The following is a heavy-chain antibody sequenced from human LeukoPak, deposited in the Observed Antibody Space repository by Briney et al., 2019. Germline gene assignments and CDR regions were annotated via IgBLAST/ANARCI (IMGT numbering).Heavy chain of an antibody. CDR2: TNPNSGGT. CDR3: ARDRGYSPGDY. CDR1: GYTFTGYY. V-gene: IGHV1-2*06. D-gene: IGHD5-18*01. Sequence: ASVKVSCKASGYTFTGYYMHWVRQAPGQGLEWMGRTNPNSGGTNYAQKFQGRVTMTRDTSISTAYMELSRLRSDDTAVYYCARDRGYSPGDYWGQGTLVTVSS. J-gene: IGHJ4*02.